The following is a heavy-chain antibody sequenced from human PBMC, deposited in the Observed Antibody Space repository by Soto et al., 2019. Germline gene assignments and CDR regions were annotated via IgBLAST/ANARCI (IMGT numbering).Heavy chain of an antibody. V-gene: IGHV4-39*01. J-gene: IGHJ4*02. Sequence: PSETLSLTCTVSGASFTSLYYYWGWIRQPPGKGLEWIGSSYHSGSTYYAPSLMSRVAMSVDTSKNQFSLKLNSVTAADTAVYYCARRGWGSSSFFDYWGQGTLVTVSS. CDR2: SYHSGST. CDR1: GASFTSLYYY. D-gene: IGHD6-6*01. CDR3: ARRGWGSSSFFDY.